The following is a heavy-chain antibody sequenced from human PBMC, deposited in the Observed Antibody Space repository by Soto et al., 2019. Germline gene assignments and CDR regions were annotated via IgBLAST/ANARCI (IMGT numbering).Heavy chain of an antibody. CDR3: AREGYDFWSGYYSWFDP. V-gene: IGHV4-30-4*01. Sequence: SETLSLTCTVSGGSISSGDYYWSWIRQPPGKGLEWIGYIYYSGSTYYNPSLKSRVTISVDTSRNQFSLKLSSVTAADTAVYYCAREGYDFWSGYYSWFDPWGQGTLVTVSS. CDR2: IYYSGST. J-gene: IGHJ5*02. CDR1: GGSISSGDYY. D-gene: IGHD3-3*01.